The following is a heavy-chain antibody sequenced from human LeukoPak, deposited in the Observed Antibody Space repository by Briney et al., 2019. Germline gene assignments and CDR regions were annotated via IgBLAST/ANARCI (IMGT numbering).Heavy chain of an antibody. V-gene: IGHV4-59*01. CDR1: GGSISSYY. CDR2: IYYSGST. CDR3: ARALPLSTAARLRRGNWFDP. J-gene: IGHJ5*02. D-gene: IGHD6-6*01. Sequence: SETLSLTCTVSGGSISSYYWSWIRQPPGKGLEWIGYIYYSGSTNYNPSLKSRVTISVDTSKNQFSLKLSSVAAADTAVYYCARALPLSTAARLRRGNWFDPWGQGTLVTVSS.